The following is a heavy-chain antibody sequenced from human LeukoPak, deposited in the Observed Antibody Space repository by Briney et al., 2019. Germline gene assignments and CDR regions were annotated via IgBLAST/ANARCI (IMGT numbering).Heavy chain of an antibody. Sequence: SETLSLTCVVYGESFSGYYWGWIRQPPGKGLEWIGEINHSGSTHYNPSLKSRVIISVDTSKRQFFLKLRSVTAADTSVYYCAKGPGYEILTVSFNYYYMDVWGKGTTVTVSS. CDR2: INHSGST. J-gene: IGHJ6*03. CDR1: GESFSGYY. V-gene: IGHV4-34*01. CDR3: AKGPGYEILTVSFNYYYMDV. D-gene: IGHD3-9*01.